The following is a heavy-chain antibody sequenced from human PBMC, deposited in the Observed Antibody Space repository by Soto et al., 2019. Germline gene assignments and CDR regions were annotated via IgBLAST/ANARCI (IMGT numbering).Heavy chain of an antibody. CDR2: INPNSGGT. D-gene: IGHD3-16*02. V-gene: IGHV1-2*04. CDR3: ARGSYRHHPVFSVFDY. Sequence: ASVKVSCKASGYTFTGYYMHWVRQAPGQGLEWMGWINPNSGGTNYAQKFQGWVTMTRDTSISTAYMELSRLRSDDTAVYYCARGSYRHHPVFSVFDYWGQGTLVTVSS. J-gene: IGHJ4*02. CDR1: GYTFTGYY.